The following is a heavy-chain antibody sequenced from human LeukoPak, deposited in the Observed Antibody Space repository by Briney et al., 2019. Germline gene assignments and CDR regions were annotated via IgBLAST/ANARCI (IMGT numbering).Heavy chain of an antibody. J-gene: IGHJ4*02. CDR1: GFTFSGYA. D-gene: IGHD3-10*01. CDR3: AKDGITMVRGVILFDY. CDR2: ISGSGGST. V-gene: IGHV3-23*01. Sequence: HPGGSLRLSCAASGFTFSGYAMSWVRQAPGKGLEWVSAISGSGGSTYYADSVKGRFTISRDNSKNTLYLQMNSLRAEDTAVYYCAKDGITMVRGVILFDYWGQGTLVTVSS.